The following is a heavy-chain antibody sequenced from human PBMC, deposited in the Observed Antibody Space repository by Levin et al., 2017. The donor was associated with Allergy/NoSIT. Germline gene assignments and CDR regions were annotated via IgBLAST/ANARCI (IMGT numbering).Heavy chain of an antibody. CDR2: IYYSGST. V-gene: IGHV4-39*01. Sequence: PSETLSLTCTVSGGSISSSSYYWGWIRQPPGKGLEWIGSIYYSGSTYYNPSLKSRVTISVDTSKNQFSLKLSSVTAADTAVYYCATLLLSSGCPYWGQGTLVTVSS. CDR3: ATLLLSSGCPY. J-gene: IGHJ4*02. CDR1: GGSISSSSYY. D-gene: IGHD6-19*01.